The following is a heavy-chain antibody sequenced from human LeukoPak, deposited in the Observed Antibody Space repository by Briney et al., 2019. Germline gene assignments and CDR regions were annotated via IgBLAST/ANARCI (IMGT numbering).Heavy chain of an antibody. J-gene: IGHJ4*02. D-gene: IGHD6-19*01. CDR1: GFTFSSYA. Sequence: PGGSLRLSCAASGFTFSSYAIHWVRQAPGKGLEWVAVISYDGSNKYYADSVKGRFTISRDNSKNTLYLQMNSLRAEDTAVYYCARGSIAVVDGPLDYWGQGTQVTVSS. CDR2: ISYDGSNK. V-gene: IGHV3-30-3*01. CDR3: ARGSIAVVDGPLDY.